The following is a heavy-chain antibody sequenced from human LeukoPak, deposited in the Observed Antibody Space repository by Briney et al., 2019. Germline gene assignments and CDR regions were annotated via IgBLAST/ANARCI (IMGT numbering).Heavy chain of an antibody. D-gene: IGHD1-14*01. J-gene: IGHJ4*02. CDR3: ARASWVSTTDAVR. CDR2: IRGNGET. Sequence: GGSLRLSCAASGLSFSSFAMSWVHQGPARGLEWVSSIRGNGETFYGDSVKGRSTLYSDYSTNTVYLQLNNLRVEDTGIYYCARASWVSTTDAVRWGQGTLVTVSS. V-gene: IGHV3-23*01. CDR1: GLSFSSFA.